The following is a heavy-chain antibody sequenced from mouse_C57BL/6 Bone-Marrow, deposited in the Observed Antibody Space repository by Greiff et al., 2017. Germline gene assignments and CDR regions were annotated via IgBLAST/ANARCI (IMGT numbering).Heavy chain of an antibody. D-gene: IGHD2-4*01. V-gene: IGHV5-6*01. CDR2: ISSGGSYT. CDR1: GFTFSSSG. Sequence: EVKLQESGGDLVKPGGSLKLSCAASGFTFSSSGMSWVRQTPDKRLEWVATISSGGSYTSYPDSVKGRFTISRDNAKNTLYLQMSSLKSEDTAMYYCARHEGLRRFAYWGQGTLVTVSA. CDR3: ARHEGLRRFAY. J-gene: IGHJ3*01.